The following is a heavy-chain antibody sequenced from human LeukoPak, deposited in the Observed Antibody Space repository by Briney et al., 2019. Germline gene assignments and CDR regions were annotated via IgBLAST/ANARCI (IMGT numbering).Heavy chain of an antibody. D-gene: IGHD3-10*01. Sequence: ASVNVSCKASGYTFTGYYMHWVRQAPGQGLEWMGWINPNSGGTNYAQKFQGRVTMTRDTSISTAYMELSRLRSDDTAVYCCARAKRNYYGSGSYYKMGDAFDIWGQGTMVTVSS. CDR1: GYTFTGYY. V-gene: IGHV1-2*02. CDR3: ARAKRNYYGSGSYYKMGDAFDI. J-gene: IGHJ3*02. CDR2: INPNSGGT.